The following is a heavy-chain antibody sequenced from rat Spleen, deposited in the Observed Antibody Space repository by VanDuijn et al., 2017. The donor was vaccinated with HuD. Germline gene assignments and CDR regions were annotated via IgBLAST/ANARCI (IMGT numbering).Heavy chain of an antibody. D-gene: IGHD1-12*02. V-gene: IGHV5-19*01. CDR3: TTLTDGTYYPYFDY. Sequence: EVQLVESGGDLVQPGRSLKLSCAASGFTFSNFGMHWLRQAPTKGLEWVASIITSGGSPYYRDSLKGRFTISRDNAKTTLYLQMDSLRSADTATYYCTTLTDGTYYPYFDYWGQGVMVTVSS. J-gene: IGHJ2*01. CDR1: GFTFSNFG. CDR2: IITSGGSP.